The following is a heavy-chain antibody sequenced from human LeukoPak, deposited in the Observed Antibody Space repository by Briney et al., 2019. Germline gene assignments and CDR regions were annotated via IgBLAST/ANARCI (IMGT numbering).Heavy chain of an antibody. Sequence: PGGSLRLSCAGSGFTFSGAWMSWVRQAPGKGLEWVGRIKSRSDGGAIDYAAPVKGRFTISRDDSRNTLYLQMNSLKTEDTAVYYCTTRRQDGWWGQGTLVTVS. D-gene: IGHD2-15*01. CDR3: TTRRQDGW. J-gene: IGHJ4*02. CDR2: IKSRSDGGAI. CDR1: GFTFSGAW. V-gene: IGHV3-15*01.